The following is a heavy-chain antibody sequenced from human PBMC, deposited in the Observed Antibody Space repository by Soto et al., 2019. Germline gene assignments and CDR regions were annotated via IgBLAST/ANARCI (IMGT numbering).Heavy chain of an antibody. J-gene: IGHJ6*03. D-gene: IGHD3-3*01. CDR3: ARDYYDFWSGYPKNYYMDV. Sequence: PGGSLRLSCAASGFTFSSYSMNWVRQAPGKGLEWVSYISSSSSTIYYADSVKGRFTISRDNAKNSLYLQMNSLRAEDTAVYYCARDYYDFWSGYPKNYYMDVWGKGTTVTVSS. CDR1: GFTFSSYS. V-gene: IGHV3-48*01. CDR2: ISSSSSTI.